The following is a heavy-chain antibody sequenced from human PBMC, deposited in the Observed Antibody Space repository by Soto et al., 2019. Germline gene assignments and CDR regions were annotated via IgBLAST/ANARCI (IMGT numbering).Heavy chain of an antibody. V-gene: IGHV1-18*01. CDR2: ISAYNGNT. Sequence: ASVKVSCKASGYTFTSYGISWVRQAPGQGLEWMGWISAYNGNTNYAQKLQGRVTMTTDTSTSTAYMELRSLRSEDTAVYYCARVGRVRRYFDWSPAPYYYYGMDVWGQGTKVTVSS. J-gene: IGHJ6*02. CDR3: ARVGRVRRYFDWSPAPYYYYGMDV. D-gene: IGHD3-9*01. CDR1: GYTFTSYG.